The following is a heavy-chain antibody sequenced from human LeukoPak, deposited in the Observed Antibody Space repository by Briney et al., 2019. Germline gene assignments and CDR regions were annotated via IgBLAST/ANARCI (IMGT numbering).Heavy chain of an antibody. CDR3: AREGMSVAASDY. Sequence: SETLSLTCTVSGGSISGYYLNWIRQPPGKGLEWIGYIHYSGSTNYNPSLKSRVSISVDTSKNQFSLRLSSVTAADTAVYYCAREGMSVAASDYWGQGALVTVSS. CDR2: IHYSGST. D-gene: IGHD6-19*01. V-gene: IGHV4-59*01. CDR1: GGSISGYY. J-gene: IGHJ4*02.